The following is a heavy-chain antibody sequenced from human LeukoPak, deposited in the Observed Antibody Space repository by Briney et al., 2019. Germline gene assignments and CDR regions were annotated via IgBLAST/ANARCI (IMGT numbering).Heavy chain of an antibody. CDR3: ARGFDY. CDR1: GESFSRYY. Sequence: SETLSLTCVVYGESFSRYYWSWIRQPPGKGLEWIGEINHSGSTNYNPSLKSRVTISVDTSKSQFSLKLSSVTAADTAVYYCARGFDYWGQGTLVTVSS. CDR2: INHSGST. J-gene: IGHJ4*02. V-gene: IGHV4-34*01.